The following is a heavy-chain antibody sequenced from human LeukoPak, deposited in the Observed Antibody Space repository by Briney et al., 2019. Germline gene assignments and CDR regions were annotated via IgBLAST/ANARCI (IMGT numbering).Heavy chain of an antibody. J-gene: IGHJ5*02. CDR3: ARGGVTHNWFDP. D-gene: IGHD4-11*01. V-gene: IGHV4-59*01. CDR2: IYYSGST. Sequence: PSETLSLTCTVSGGSISTYYWSWIRQPPGKGLEWIGYIYYSGSTNYKPSLKSRVTMSVDTSKNQFSLKLSSVTAADTAVYYCARGGVTHNWFDPWGQGTLVTVSS. CDR1: GGSISTYY.